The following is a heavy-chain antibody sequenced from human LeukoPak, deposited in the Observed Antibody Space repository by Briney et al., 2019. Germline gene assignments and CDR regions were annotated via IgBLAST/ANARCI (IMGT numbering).Heavy chain of an antibody. CDR2: ISYDGSNK. V-gene: IGHV3-30*03. Sequence: PGGSLRLSCAASGFTFSSYGMHWVRQAPGKGLEWVAVISYDGSNKYYADSVKGRFTISRDNSKNTLYLQMNSLRAEDTAVYYCAAPGSRNYYRHVFDYWGQGTLVTVSS. D-gene: IGHD1-26*01. J-gene: IGHJ4*02. CDR1: GFTFSSYG. CDR3: AAPGSRNYYRHVFDY.